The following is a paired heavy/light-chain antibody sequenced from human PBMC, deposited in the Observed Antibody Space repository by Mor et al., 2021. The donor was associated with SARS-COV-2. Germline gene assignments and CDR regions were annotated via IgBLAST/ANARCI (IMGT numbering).Light chain of an antibody. V-gene: IGKV2-28*01. J-gene: IGKJ3*01. Sequence: DIVMTQSPLSLPVTPGEPASISCRSSQSLLHSNGYNYLDWYLQKPGQSPQLLIYLGSNRASGVPDRFSGSGSGTDFTLKISRVEAEDVGVYYCMQALQTRVFTFGPGTKVDIK. CDR3: MQALQTRVFT. CDR2: LGS. CDR1: QSLLHSNGYNY.
Heavy chain of an antibody. CDR1: GFTFSSYS. J-gene: IGHJ4*02. CDR2: ISSSSSYI. Sequence: EVQLVESGGGLVKPGGSLRLSCAASGFTFSSYSMNWVRQAPGKGLEWVSSISSSSSYIYYADSVKGRFTISRDNAKNSLYLQMNSLRAEDTAVYYCARSYDILTGYLQGGSFDYWGQGTLVTVSS. D-gene: IGHD3-9*01. V-gene: IGHV3-21*01. CDR3: ARSYDILTGYLQGGSFDY.